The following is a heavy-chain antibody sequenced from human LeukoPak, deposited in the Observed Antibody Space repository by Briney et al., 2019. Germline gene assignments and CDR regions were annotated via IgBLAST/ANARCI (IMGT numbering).Heavy chain of an antibody. CDR3: ARGGLLWFGELFGNRDAFDI. J-gene: IGHJ3*02. CDR1: GGSISSGDYY. Sequence: SETLSLTCTVSGGSISSGDYYWSWIRQPPGKGLEWIGYIYYRGSTYYNPSLKSRVTISVDTSKNQFSLKLSSVTAADTAVYYCARGGLLWFGELFGNRDAFDIWGQGTMVTVSS. V-gene: IGHV4-30-4*08. D-gene: IGHD3-10*01. CDR2: IYYRGST.